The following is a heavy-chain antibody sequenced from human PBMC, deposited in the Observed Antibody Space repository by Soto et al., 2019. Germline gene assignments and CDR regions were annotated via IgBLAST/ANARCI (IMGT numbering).Heavy chain of an antibody. Sequence: SETLSLTCTVSGGSISSGGYYWSWIRQHPGKGLEWIGYIYYSGSTYYNPSLKSRVTISVDTSKNQFSLKLSSVTAADTAVYYCARVFKGWDRPRNRWFDPWGQGTLVTVSS. D-gene: IGHD1-26*01. CDR1: GGSISSGGYY. V-gene: IGHV4-31*03. CDR2: IYYSGST. CDR3: ARVFKGWDRPRNRWFDP. J-gene: IGHJ5*02.